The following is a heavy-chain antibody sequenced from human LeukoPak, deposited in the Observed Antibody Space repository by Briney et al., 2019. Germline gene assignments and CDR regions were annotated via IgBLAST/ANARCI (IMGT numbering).Heavy chain of an antibody. CDR2: INPNSGGT. J-gene: IGHJ4*02. Sequence: ASVKVSCKASGYTFTGYYMHWVRQAPGEGLEWMGWINPNSGGTNYAQKFQGRVTMTRDTSISTAYMELSRLRSDDTAVYYCARGGYDFWSGYYPNTRHFDCWGQGTLVTVSS. D-gene: IGHD3-3*01. V-gene: IGHV1-2*02. CDR1: GYTFTGYY. CDR3: ARGGYDFWSGYYPNTRHFDC.